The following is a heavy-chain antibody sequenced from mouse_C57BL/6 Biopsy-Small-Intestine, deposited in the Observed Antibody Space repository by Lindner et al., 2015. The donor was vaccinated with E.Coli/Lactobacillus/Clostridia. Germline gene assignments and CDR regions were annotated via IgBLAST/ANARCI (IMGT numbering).Heavy chain of an antibody. Sequence: SVKVSCKASGYTFTNYGISWVRQAPGQGLEWMGWISVFNGNTDYAQNLKGRVTLTADTSTSTVYMDLRSLRSDDTAVWHCARYFCSSSSCEWGWHLDYWGQGTLVTVSS. J-gene: IGHJ4*01. CDR2: ISVFNGNT. CDR1: GYTFTNYG. V-gene: IGHV1-20*01. CDR3: ARYFCSSSSCEWGWHLDY. D-gene: IGHD3-3*01.